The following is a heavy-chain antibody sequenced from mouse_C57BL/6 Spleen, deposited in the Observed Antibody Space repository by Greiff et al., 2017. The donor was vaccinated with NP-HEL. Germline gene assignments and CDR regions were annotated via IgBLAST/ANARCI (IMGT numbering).Heavy chain of an antibody. CDR1: GYTFTSYW. D-gene: IGHD1-1*01. CDR3: AREDLYYYGSSYRYFDV. V-gene: IGHV1-64*01. CDR2: IHPNSGST. Sequence: QVQLQQPGAELVKPGASVKLSCKASGYTFTSYWMHWVKQRPGQGLEWIGMIHPNSGSTNYNEKFKSKATLTVDKSSSTAYMQLSSLTSEDSAVYYCAREDLYYYGSSYRYFDVWGTGTTVTVSS. J-gene: IGHJ1*03.